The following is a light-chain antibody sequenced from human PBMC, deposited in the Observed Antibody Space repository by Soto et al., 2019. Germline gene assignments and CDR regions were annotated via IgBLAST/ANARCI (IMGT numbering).Light chain of an antibody. CDR3: LQRSSWPWT. CDR2: NTS. Sequence: EIVFTQSPATLSLSPGERATLSCRASQSVSIFLAWYQQKPGQAPRLLVYNTSNRATGIPARFSGSGSGTDFTLTISSLEPEDFAIYYCLQRSSWPWTFGQGTKVDI. V-gene: IGKV3-11*01. J-gene: IGKJ1*01. CDR1: QSVSIF.